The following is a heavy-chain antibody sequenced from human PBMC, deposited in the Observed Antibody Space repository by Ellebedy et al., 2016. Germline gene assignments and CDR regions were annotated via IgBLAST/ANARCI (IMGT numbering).Heavy chain of an antibody. CDR3: CAGIDY. D-gene: IGHD6-13*01. J-gene: IGHJ4*02. CDR1: GFSFSNYV. Sequence: GESLKISXSASGFSFSNYVMHWVRQAPGKGLEYVSGISSNGGSTYYTDSVKGRFTISRGNSKNTLYLQMSSLRAEDTAVYYCCAGIDYWGQGALVTVSS. V-gene: IGHV3-64D*06. CDR2: ISSNGGST.